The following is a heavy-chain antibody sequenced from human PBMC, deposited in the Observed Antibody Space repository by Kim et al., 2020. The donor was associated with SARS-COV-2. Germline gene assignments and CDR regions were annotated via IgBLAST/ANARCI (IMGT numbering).Heavy chain of an antibody. Sequence: GGSTSDAKKVQGSVTMTRDTSTSTVYMELSSLRSEDTAVYYCASSGYHDYWGQGTLVTVSS. V-gene: IGHV1-46*01. D-gene: IGHD6-13*01. J-gene: IGHJ4*02. CDR3: ASSGYHDY. CDR2: GGST.